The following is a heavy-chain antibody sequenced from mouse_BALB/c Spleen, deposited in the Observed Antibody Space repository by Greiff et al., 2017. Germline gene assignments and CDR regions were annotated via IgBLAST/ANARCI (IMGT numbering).Heavy chain of an antibody. CDR2: ISNGGGST. CDR1: GFTFSSYT. D-gene: IGHD2-1*01. CDR3: ARHLYGNYLYAMDY. V-gene: IGHV5-12-2*01. Sequence: EVKLVESGGGLVQPGGSLKLSCAASGFTFSSYTMSWVRQTPEKRLEWVAYISNGGGSTYYPDTVKGRFTISRVNAKNTLYLQMSSLKSEDTAMYYCARHLYGNYLYAMDYWGQGTSVTVSS. J-gene: IGHJ4*01.